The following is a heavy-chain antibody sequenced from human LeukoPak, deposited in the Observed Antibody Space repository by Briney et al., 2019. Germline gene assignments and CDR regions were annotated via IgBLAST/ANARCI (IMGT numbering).Heavy chain of an antibody. Sequence: ASVKVSCKASGYTFTSYDINWVRQATGQGLEWMGWINPNSGGTNYAQKFQGRVTMTRDTSISTAYMELSRLRSDDTAVYYCARRTSTGYSSGWTFDYWGQGTLVTVSS. CDR2: INPNSGGT. J-gene: IGHJ4*02. D-gene: IGHD6-19*01. V-gene: IGHV1-2*02. CDR3: ARRTSTGYSSGWTFDY. CDR1: GYTFTSYD.